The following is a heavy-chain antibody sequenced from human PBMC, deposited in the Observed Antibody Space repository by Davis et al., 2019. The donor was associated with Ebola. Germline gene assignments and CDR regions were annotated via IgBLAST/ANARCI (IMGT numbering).Heavy chain of an antibody. CDR2: IKEDGSEK. V-gene: IGHV3-7*01. J-gene: IGHJ4*02. D-gene: IGHD3-22*01. CDR1: GFTFNTYW. CDR3: AKDARGGYYYADF. Sequence: PGGSLRLSCVASGFTFNTYWMSWVRQAPGKGLEWVANIKEDGSEKYYVESVKGRFTISRDNARKSLYLQMNSLRPEDTALYYCAKDARGGYYYADFWGQGTLVTVSS.